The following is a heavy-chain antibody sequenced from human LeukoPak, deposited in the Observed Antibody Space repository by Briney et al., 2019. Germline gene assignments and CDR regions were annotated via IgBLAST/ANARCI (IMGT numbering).Heavy chain of an antibody. J-gene: IGHJ4*02. Sequence: PSETLSLTCSVSGGSIRVYYWSWIRQPPGKGLEWIGYIYFTGTTNYYPSLQSRVTISLDTSKNQFSLKLRSVTAADTAVYYCARGGSWYGDWGQGTLVTVSS. CDR1: GGSIRVYY. V-gene: IGHV4-59*08. CDR3: ARGGSWYGD. CDR2: IYFTGTT. D-gene: IGHD6-13*01.